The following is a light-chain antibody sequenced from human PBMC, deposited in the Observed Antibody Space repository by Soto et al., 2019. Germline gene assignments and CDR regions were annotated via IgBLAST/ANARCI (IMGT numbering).Light chain of an antibody. CDR1: SSDVGGYNY. CDR2: EVS. J-gene: IGLJ1*01. Sequence: QSALTQPASVSGSPGQSITISCTGTSSDVGGYNYVSWYQQHPGKAPKLIIYEVSNRPSGVSNRFSGSKSGNTASLTISGLQAEYEADYYCSPYTSSSSYVFGTGTKVTVL. V-gene: IGLV2-14*01. CDR3: SPYTSSSSYV.